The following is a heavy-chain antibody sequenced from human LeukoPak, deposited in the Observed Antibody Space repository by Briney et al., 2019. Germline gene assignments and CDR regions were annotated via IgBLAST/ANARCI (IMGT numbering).Heavy chain of an antibody. Sequence: SETLSLTCAVYGGSFSGYYWNWIRQPPGKGLEWIGEINHSGSTNYNPSLKSRVTISVDTSKNQFSLKLSSVTAADTAVYYCARGLRLIGVVYAPPYYFDYWGQGTLVTVSS. CDR2: INHSGST. CDR3: ARGLRLIGVVYAPPYYFDY. V-gene: IGHV4-34*01. J-gene: IGHJ4*02. CDR1: GGSFSGYY. D-gene: IGHD2-8*02.